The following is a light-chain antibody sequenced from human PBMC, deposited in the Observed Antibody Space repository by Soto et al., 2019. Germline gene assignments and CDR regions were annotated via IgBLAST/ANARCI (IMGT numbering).Light chain of an antibody. J-gene: IGLJ1*01. CDR1: SSDVGGYKY. Sequence: SALTQPASVSGSPGRSITISCTGTSSDVGGYKYVSWYQQHPGKAPKLMIYEVSNRPSGVSNRFSGSKSGNTASLTISGLQAEDEADYYCSSYTSINTGVFGTGTKVTVL. V-gene: IGLV2-14*01. CDR3: SSYTSINTGV. CDR2: EVS.